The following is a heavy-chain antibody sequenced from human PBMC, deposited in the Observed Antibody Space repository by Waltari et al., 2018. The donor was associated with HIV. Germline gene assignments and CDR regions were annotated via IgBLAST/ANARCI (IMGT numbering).Heavy chain of an antibody. D-gene: IGHD3-22*01. CDR3: ARGTYYYDSSGHDAFDI. CDR1: GASLSSYY. CDR2: IYTSGST. Sequence: QVQLQESGPALVKPSDTLSLPCTVYGASLSSYYCSWIRPPAGKGLEWLGRIYTSGSTNYNPSLKSRVTMSVDTSKNQFSLKLSSVTAADTAVYYCARGTYYYDSSGHDAFDIWGQGTMVTVSS. J-gene: IGHJ3*02. V-gene: IGHV4-4*07.